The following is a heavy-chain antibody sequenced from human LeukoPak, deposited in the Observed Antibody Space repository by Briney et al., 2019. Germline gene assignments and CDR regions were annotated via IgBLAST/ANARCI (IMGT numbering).Heavy chain of an antibody. Sequence: GGSLRLSCAASGFTFSSYAMSWVRQAPGKGLEWVSAISGSGGSTYYADSVKGRFTISRDNSKNTLYLQMNSLRAEDTAVNYCAKDIVVVPAAILGRSYYYYGMDVWGKGTTVTVSS. V-gene: IGHV3-23*01. CDR1: GFTFSSYA. J-gene: IGHJ6*04. CDR2: ISGSGGST. D-gene: IGHD2-2*01. CDR3: AKDIVVVPAAILGRSYYYYGMDV.